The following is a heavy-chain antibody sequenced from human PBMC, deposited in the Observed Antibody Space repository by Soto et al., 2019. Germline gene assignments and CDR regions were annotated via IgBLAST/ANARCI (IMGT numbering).Heavy chain of an antibody. CDR2: IIPIFGTA. CDR3: ARDPDYGDYVAAYMDV. CDR1: GDTFSSYA. J-gene: IGHJ6*03. Sequence: ASVKVSSTASGDTFSSYAISWVLQAPGQGLEWMGGIIPIFGTANYAQKFQGRVTITADESTSTAYMELNSLRAEDTAVYYCARDPDYGDYVAAYMDVWGKGTTVTVSS. D-gene: IGHD4-17*01. V-gene: IGHV1-69*13.